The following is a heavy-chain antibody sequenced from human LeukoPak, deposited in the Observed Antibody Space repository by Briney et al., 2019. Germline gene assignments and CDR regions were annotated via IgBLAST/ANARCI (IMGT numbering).Heavy chain of an antibody. V-gene: IGHV4-59*08. J-gene: IGHJ4*02. CDR1: GGSISSYY. Sequence: AETLSLTCTVSGGSISSYYWSWIRQPPGKGLEWIGYIYYSGSTNYNPSLKSRVTISVDTSKNQFSLKLSSVTAADTAVYYCARQVGSYSPFDYWGQGTLVTVSS. D-gene: IGHD1-26*01. CDR2: IYYSGST. CDR3: ARQVGSYSPFDY.